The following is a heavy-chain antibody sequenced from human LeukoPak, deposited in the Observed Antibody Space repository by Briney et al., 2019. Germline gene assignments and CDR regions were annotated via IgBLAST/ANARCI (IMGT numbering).Heavy chain of an antibody. V-gene: IGHV4-34*01. D-gene: IGHD2-15*01. Sequence: SETLSVTCAVYGGSFSGYYWSWIRQPPGKGLERIGEINHSGSTNYDPSLKSRVTISVDTSKNQFPLKLSSVTAADTAVYYCARGSSGGSCYSRVHAGWFHPWGQGTLVTVSS. CDR1: GGSFSGYY. CDR3: ARGSSGGSCYSRVHAGWFHP. J-gene: IGHJ5*02. CDR2: INHSGST.